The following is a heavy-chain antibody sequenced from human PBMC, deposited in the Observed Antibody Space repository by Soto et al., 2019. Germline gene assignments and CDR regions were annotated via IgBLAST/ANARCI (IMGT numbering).Heavy chain of an antibody. J-gene: IGHJ6*03. D-gene: IGHD2-2*01. CDR2: ISAYNGNT. CDR1: GYTFTSYG. V-gene: IGHV1-18*01. Sequence: GASVKVSCKASGYTFTSYGISWVRQAPGQGLEWMGWISAYNGNTNYAQKLQGRVTMTTDTSTSTAYMELRSLRSDDTAVYYCAKGPAARDYYYYMDVWGKATTVTVSS. CDR3: AKGPAARDYYYYMDV.